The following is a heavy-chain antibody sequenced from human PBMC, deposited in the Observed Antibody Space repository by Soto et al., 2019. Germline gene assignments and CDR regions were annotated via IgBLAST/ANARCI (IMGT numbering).Heavy chain of an antibody. CDR1: GFSISDYG. J-gene: IGHJ6*02. Sequence: QVQLVESGGGVVQPGWSLRLSCAASGFSISDYGMEWVRQAPGKGLEWVALISYDGSNTYYADSVKGRFTISRDNSKDTLFLQMTGLRREDTAVDYCAKGAGDRLSLGMDVWGQGTTVTVSS. CDR3: AKGAGDRLSLGMDV. D-gene: IGHD1-26*01. CDR2: ISYDGSNT. V-gene: IGHV3-30*18.